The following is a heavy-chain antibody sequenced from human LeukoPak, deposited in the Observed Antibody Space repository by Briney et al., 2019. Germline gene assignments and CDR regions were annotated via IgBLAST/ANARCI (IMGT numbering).Heavy chain of an antibody. CDR1: GGSISRYY. D-gene: IGHD3-10*01. CDR3: ARHYGP. Sequence: SETLSLTCTVSGGSISRYYWNWIRQPPGKGLEWIGSIYYSGSTYYNPSLKSRVTISVDTSKNQFSLKLNSVTATDTAVYYCARHYGPWGQGTLVTVSS. CDR2: IYYSGST. J-gene: IGHJ4*02. V-gene: IGHV4-59*08.